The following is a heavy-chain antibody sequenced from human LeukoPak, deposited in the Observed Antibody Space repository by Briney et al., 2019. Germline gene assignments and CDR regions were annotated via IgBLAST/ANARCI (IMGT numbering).Heavy chain of an antibody. CDR3: ARGGAGTFHDAFDI. CDR2: IIPIFGTA. J-gene: IGHJ3*02. Sequence: GASVKVSCKASGGTFSSYAISWVRQAPGQGLEWMGGIIPIFGTANYAQKFQGRVTITTDESTSTAYMELSSLRSEDTAVYYCARGGAGTFHDAFDIWGQGTMVTVSS. CDR1: GGTFSSYA. V-gene: IGHV1-69*05. D-gene: IGHD1-7*01.